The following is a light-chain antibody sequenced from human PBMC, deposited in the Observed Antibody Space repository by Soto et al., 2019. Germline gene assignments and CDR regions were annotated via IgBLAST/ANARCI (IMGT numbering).Light chain of an antibody. J-gene: IGLJ2*01. CDR2: HDS. CDR1: KLGNKY. Sequence: SYELTQPPSVSVSPGQTASITCSGDKLGNKYACWYQQKPGQSPVLVIYHDSKRPSGIPERFSGSNSGNTATLTISGSQAMDEADYYCQAWESSLVFGGGTKLTVL. CDR3: QAWESSLV. V-gene: IGLV3-1*01.